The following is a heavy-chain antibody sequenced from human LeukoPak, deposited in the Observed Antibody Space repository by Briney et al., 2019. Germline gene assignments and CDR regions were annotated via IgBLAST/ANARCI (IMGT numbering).Heavy chain of an antibody. J-gene: IGHJ4*02. CDR1: GYTLTELS. CDR2: FDPEDGET. CDR3: ATFLYGDSGYEGSVFDY. V-gene: IGHV1-24*01. D-gene: IGHD5-12*01. Sequence: ASVKVSCKVSGYTLTELSMHWVRQAPGKGLEWMGGFDPEDGETIYAQKFQGRVTMTEGTSTDTAYMELSSLRSEDTAVYYCATFLYGDSGYEGSVFDYWGQGTLVTVSS.